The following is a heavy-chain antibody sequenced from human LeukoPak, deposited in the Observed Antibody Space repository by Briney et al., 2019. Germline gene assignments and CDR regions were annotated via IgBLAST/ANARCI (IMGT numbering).Heavy chain of an antibody. D-gene: IGHD4-23*01. CDR2: ISINRGNT. J-gene: IGHJ5*02. CDR1: GYSFTGHY. V-gene: IGHV1-2*02. Sequence: ASVKVSCKASGYSFTGHYMHWVRQAPGQGLEWMGWISINRGNTNYAQKFQGRVSMTTDTSTSTAYMELRGLRSDDTAMYYCARDVGNTVADSFDPWGQGTLVTVSS. CDR3: ARDVGNTVADSFDP.